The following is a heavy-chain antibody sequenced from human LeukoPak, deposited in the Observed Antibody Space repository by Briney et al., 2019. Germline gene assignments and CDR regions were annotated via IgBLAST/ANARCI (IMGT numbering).Heavy chain of an antibody. J-gene: IGHJ4*02. Sequence: GSLRLSCAASGFTFSSYWMSWVRQAPGKGLEWVANINQDGGEKYYVDSVKGRFTISRDNAKNSLYLQMNSLRAEDTAVYHCATGRSCTTCYLPDYWGQGTLVTVSS. D-gene: IGHD2-2*01. CDR1: GFTFSSYW. CDR3: ATGRSCTTCYLPDY. V-gene: IGHV3-7*01. CDR2: INQDGGEK.